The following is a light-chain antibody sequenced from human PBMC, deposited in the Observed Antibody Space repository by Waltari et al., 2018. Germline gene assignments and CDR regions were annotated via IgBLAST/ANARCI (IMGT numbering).Light chain of an antibody. CDR3: HQHYTTPWT. V-gene: IGKV4-1*01. Sequence: DIVMTQSPDSLAVSLGERATINCKSSQNVLYRENNNNYLTWYQQKPGQPPKLLFAGASIRESGLPDRLSASGSGTDFTLTISSLQAEDVAVYYCHQHYTTPWTFGQGTKVEIK. J-gene: IGKJ1*01. CDR1: QNVLYRENNNNY. CDR2: GAS.